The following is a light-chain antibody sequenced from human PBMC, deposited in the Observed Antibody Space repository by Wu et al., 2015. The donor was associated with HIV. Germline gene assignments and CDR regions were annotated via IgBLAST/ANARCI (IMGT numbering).Light chain of an antibody. V-gene: IGKV1-5*03. CDR1: QGINSW. CDR3: QQYNTYST. CDR2: QAS. Sequence: DIQMTQSPSSLSASVGDRVTITCRASQGINSWLAWYQLKPGKAPKLLISQASSLGSGVPLRFSGRGSGTEFTLTISSLQPDDFATYYCQQYNTYSTFGQGTKVEIK. J-gene: IGKJ1*01.